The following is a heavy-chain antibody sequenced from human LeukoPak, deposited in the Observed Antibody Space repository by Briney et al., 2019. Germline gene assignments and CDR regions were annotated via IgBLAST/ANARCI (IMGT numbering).Heavy chain of an antibody. CDR1: GFIFRNYR. J-gene: IGHJ5*02. CDR2: IKEDGSEK. V-gene: IGHV3-7*01. CDR3: AKEVGATGSWFDP. D-gene: IGHD1-26*01. Sequence: PGGSLRLSCAASGFIFRNYRMSWVRQAPGKGLEWVANIKEDGSEKYYVESVKGRFTISRDNAKNSLYLQMSSLRAEDTAVYYCAKEVGATGSWFDPWGQGTLVTVSS.